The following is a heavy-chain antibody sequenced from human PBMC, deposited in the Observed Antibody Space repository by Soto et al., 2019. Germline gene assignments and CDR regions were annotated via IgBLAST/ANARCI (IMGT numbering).Heavy chain of an antibody. J-gene: IGHJ3*02. Sequence: QLQLQESGPGLVKPWETLSLTCTVSGGSLSSSSYYWGWIRQPPGKGLEWIGSIYHSGSTYYNPSLTSRVTISVDTSKNQFSLTLSSVPAADTAVYYCARRQDYYDSSGYYNDAFDIWGQGTMVTVSS. V-gene: IGHV4-39*01. CDR2: IYHSGST. D-gene: IGHD3-22*01. CDR1: GGSLSSSSYY. CDR3: ARRQDYYDSSGYYNDAFDI.